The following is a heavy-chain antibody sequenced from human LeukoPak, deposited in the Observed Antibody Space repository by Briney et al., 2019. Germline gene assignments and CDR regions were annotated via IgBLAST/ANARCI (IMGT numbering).Heavy chain of an antibody. CDR1: GYTFSTNM. Sequence: GGSLSLSCVVSGYTFSTNMMTWVRQAPGKGLEWVATILPGGKESYRVESVKGRFTISRDNAKNSLFLQMDRLRADDRAVYYCMSAHGYWGQGTLVTVAS. J-gene: IGHJ4*02. V-gene: IGHV3-7*01. CDR3: MSAHGY. CDR2: ILPGGKES.